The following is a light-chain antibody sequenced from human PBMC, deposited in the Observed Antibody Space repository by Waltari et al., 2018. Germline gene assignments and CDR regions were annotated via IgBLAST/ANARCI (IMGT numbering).Light chain of an antibody. V-gene: IGKV3-11*01. Sequence: EIVLTQSPATLSLSPGERATLSCWASQTVTNYLAWYQQKPGQAPRLLFFDASNRATGFPARFSGSGSGTDFTLTISSLEPEDFAVYYCQQRYNWPNTFGQGTRLDMK. J-gene: IGKJ2*01. CDR2: DAS. CDR1: QTVTNY. CDR3: QQRYNWPNT.